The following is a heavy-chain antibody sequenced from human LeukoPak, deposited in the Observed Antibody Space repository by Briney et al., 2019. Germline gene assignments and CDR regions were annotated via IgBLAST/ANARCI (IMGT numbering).Heavy chain of an antibody. V-gene: IGHV1-69*06. CDR3: ARAHGPYYYYMDV. CDR1: GYTFTSYD. Sequence: SVKVSCKASGYTFTSYDINWVRQATGQGLEWMGGIIPIFGTANYAQKFQGRVTITADKSTSTAYMELSSLRSEDTAVYYCARAHGPYYYYMDVWGKGTTVTVSS. CDR2: IIPIFGTA. J-gene: IGHJ6*03.